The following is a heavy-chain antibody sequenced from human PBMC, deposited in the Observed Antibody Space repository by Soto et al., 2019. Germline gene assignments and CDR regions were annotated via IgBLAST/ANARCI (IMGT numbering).Heavy chain of an antibody. Sequence: SETLSLTCTVSGGSISSVGYYWSWIRQHPGKGLEWIGYIYYIGSTYYNPSLKSRVSISVDTSKNQFSLKLSSVTAADTAVYYCARFYMVRGVMGAFDIWGQGTMVTVSS. V-gene: IGHV4-31*03. D-gene: IGHD3-10*01. CDR2: IYYIGST. J-gene: IGHJ3*02. CDR1: GGSISSVGYY. CDR3: ARFYMVRGVMGAFDI.